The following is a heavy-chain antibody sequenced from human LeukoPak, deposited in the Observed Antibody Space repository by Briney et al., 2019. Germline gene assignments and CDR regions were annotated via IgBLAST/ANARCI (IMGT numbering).Heavy chain of an antibody. D-gene: IGHD2-15*01. Sequence: RGSLRLSCAASGFTFSRYGMNWVRQAPGKGLEWVANIWYDGSNKYYRDSLKGRFTISRDNAKNTLYLQMDSLRAEDTAVYYCAREIDCSGGACYSVLGYWGQGTLVIVSS. CDR2: IWYDGSNK. V-gene: IGHV3-33*01. CDR1: GFTFSRYG. J-gene: IGHJ4*02. CDR3: AREIDCSGGACYSVLGY.